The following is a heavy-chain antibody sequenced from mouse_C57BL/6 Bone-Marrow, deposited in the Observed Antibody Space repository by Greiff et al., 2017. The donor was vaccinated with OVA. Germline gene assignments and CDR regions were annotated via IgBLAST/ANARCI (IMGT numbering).Heavy chain of an antibody. CDR2: IYPCDSDT. Sequence: QVQLQQPGAELVRPGSSVKLSCKASGYTFPSYWMDWVKQRPGQGLEWIGKIYPCDSDTNYNQKFKDKATLTVDKSSSTAYMQLSSLTSEDSAVYYCAVASKTYWGQGTLVTAST. D-gene: IGHD6-1*01. CDR3: AVASKTY. J-gene: IGHJ3*01. CDR1: GYTFPSYW. V-gene: IGHV1-61*01.